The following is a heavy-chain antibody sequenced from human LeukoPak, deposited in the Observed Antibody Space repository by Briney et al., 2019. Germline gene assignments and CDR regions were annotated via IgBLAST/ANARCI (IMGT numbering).Heavy chain of an antibody. CDR3: AREGIQHDAFDI. Sequence: PPGGSLRLSCAASGFTVSSNYMSWVRQAPGKGLEWVSGIYSGGSTYYAAAVKVRCTISTHNSKNTLYLQMNSLRAEDTAVYYCAREGIQHDAFDIWGQGTMVTVSS. V-gene: IGHV3-53*04. CDR1: GFTVSSNY. J-gene: IGHJ3*02. CDR2: IYSGGST. D-gene: IGHD5-18*01.